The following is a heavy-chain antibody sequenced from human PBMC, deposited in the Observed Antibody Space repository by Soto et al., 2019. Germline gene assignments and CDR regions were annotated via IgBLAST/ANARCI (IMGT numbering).Heavy chain of an antibody. CDR1: GGTFSSYA. D-gene: IGHD2-15*01. CDR2: IIPIFGTA. J-gene: IGHJ5*02. CDR3: ARGSEGWSGPAYNWFDP. V-gene: IGHV1-69*12. Sequence: QVQLVQSGAEVKKPGSSVKVSCKASGGTFSSYAISWVRQAPGQGLEWMGGIIPIFGTANYAQKFQGRVRITADEYTSTAYMELSSLRSEDTAVYYCARGSEGWSGPAYNWFDPWGQGTLVTVSS.